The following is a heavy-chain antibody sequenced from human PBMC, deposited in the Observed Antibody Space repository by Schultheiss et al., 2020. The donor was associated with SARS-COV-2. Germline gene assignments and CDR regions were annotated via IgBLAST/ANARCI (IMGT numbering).Heavy chain of an antibody. CDR2: IKQDGSVE. D-gene: IGHD1-1*01. CDR3: VKEGEEMGTS. V-gene: IGHV3-7*03. Sequence: GGSLRLSCAATGFNLRNYWMDWVRQAPGKGLKWVANIKQDGSVEHYVDSVRGRFIISRDNAKNSLDLQMNSLRVDDTAVYYCVKEGEEMGTSWGQGTLVTVSS. CDR1: GFNLRNYW. J-gene: IGHJ4*02.